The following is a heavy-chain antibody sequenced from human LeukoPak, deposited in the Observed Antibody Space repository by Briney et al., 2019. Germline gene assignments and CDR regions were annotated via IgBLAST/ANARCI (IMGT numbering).Heavy chain of an antibody. Sequence: KPSETLSLTCTVSGDSISTSSHYWGWIRQPPGKGLEWIGSVFFSGNTYYEPSLKSRVTISVATSTNQFSLNVRSVSAADTAVYYCARDPSRSCAGGNCFSSWGQGTLVIVSS. J-gene: IGHJ5*02. V-gene: IGHV4-39*07. CDR3: ARDPSRSCAGGNCFSS. D-gene: IGHD2-15*01. CDR2: VFFSGNT. CDR1: GDSISTSSHY.